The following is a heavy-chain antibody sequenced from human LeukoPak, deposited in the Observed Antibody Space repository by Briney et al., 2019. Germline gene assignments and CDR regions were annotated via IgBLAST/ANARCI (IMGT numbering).Heavy chain of an antibody. D-gene: IGHD6-19*01. CDR3: ARGRLTVADPDYFNY. CDR1: GFTFSSYA. CDR2: ISFDGSNK. J-gene: IGHJ4*02. V-gene: IGHV3-30*04. Sequence: GGSLRLSCAASGFTFSSYAMHWVRQAPGKGLEWVALISFDGSNKYYADSVKGRFTISRDNSKSTLYLQMNSLRTEDTAVYYCARGRLTVADPDYFNYWGQGTLLTVSS.